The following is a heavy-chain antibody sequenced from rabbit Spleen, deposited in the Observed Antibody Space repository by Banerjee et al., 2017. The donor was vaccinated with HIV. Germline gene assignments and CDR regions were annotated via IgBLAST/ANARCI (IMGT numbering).Heavy chain of an antibody. Sequence: QQQLEESGGGLVKPGGSLTLTCKASGFSSSDRDVMCWVRQAPGKGLEWIACIGAGSSGSTYSATWAKGRFTISRTSSTTVTLRMTSLTAADRAAYFCARESIYNGDGDDKGFNLWGQGTLVTVS. CDR3: ARESIYNGDGDDKGFNL. D-gene: IGHD2-1*01. CDR2: IGAGSSGST. V-gene: IGHV1S45*01. CDR1: GFSSSDRDV. J-gene: IGHJ4*01.